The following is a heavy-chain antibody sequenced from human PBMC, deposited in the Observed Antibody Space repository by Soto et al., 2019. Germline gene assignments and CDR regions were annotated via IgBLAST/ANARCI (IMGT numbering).Heavy chain of an antibody. V-gene: IGHV3-15*01. D-gene: IGHD5-12*01. CDR1: GFTFSNAW. Sequence: PGGSLRLSCAASGFTFSNAWMRWFRQAPGKGLEWVGRIKSKTDGGTTDYAAPVKGRFTISRDDSKNTLYLQMNSLKTEDTAVYYCTTLMSGYEPIDYWGQGTLVTVSS. CDR2: IKSKTDGGTT. J-gene: IGHJ4*02. CDR3: TTLMSGYEPIDY.